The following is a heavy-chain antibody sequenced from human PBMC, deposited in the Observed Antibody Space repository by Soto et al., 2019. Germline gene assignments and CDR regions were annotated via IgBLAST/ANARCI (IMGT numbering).Heavy chain of an antibody. CDR1: GGSFSGYF. CDR3: ARGLGIAVAVKVYYAMDV. D-gene: IGHD6-19*01. CDR2: INHSGST. V-gene: IGHV4-34*02. Sequence: QVQLQQWGAGLLKPSETLSLSCAVYGGSFSGYFWTWIRQPPGKGLEWIGEINHSGSTNYNPSLKSRATIAVDTPKTQSSLKLSSVTAAATAVYYCARGLGIAVAVKVYYAMDVWGQGTTVTVSS. J-gene: IGHJ6*02.